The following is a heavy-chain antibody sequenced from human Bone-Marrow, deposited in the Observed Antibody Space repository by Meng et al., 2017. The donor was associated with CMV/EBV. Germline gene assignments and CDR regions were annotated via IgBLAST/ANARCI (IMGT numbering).Heavy chain of an antibody. Sequence: GESLKISCAASGFTFSSYEMNWVRQAPGKGLEWVSYISSSGSTIYYADSVKGRFTTSRDNAKNSLYLQMNSLRAEDTAVYYCAREGLPAARAWSYYYYYGMDVWGQGTTVTVSS. V-gene: IGHV3-48*03. D-gene: IGHD2-2*01. CDR3: AREGLPAARAWSYYYYYGMDV. CDR2: ISSSGSTI. J-gene: IGHJ6*02. CDR1: GFTFSSYE.